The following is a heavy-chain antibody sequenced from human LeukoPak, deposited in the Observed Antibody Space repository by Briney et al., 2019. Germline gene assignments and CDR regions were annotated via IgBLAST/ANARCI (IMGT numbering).Heavy chain of an antibody. CDR1: GFTFSSSW. D-gene: IGHD6-13*01. CDR2: IYQDGREK. CDR3: ASERPSSSWYDY. J-gene: IGHJ4*02. Sequence: GSLRLSCAASGFTFSSSWMSWVRQAPGKGLEWVANIYQDGREKYYASSVRGRFTISRDNAKNSLYLQMDSLRAEDTGVYYCASERPSSSWYDYWGQGTLVTVSS. V-gene: IGHV3-7*01.